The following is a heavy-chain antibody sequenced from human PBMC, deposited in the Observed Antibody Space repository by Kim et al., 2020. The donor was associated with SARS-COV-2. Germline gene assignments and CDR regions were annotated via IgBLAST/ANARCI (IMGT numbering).Heavy chain of an antibody. D-gene: IGHD3-10*01. CDR3: ARLSYYYGSGSPRGWFDP. CDR2: IYPGDSDT. Sequence: GESLKISCKGSGYSFTSYWIGWVRQMPGKGLEWMGIIYPGDSDTRYSPSFQGQVTISADKSISTAYLQWSSLKASDTAMYYCARLSYYYGSGSPRGWFDPWGQGTLVTVSS. CDR1: GYSFTSYW. V-gene: IGHV5-51*01. J-gene: IGHJ5*02.